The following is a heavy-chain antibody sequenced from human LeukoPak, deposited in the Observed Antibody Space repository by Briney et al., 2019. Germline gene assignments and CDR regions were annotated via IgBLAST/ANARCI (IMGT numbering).Heavy chain of an antibody. CDR2: IYYRGST. Sequence: SGTLSLTCSVSGGSISNNNWWSWIRQPPGKGLEWIGYIYYRGSTNYNPSLKSRVTISVDTSKNQFSLKLSSVTAADTAVYYCARDLSWNWIDPWGQGTLVTVSS. J-gene: IGHJ5*02. V-gene: IGHV4-59*01. D-gene: IGHD6-13*01. CDR3: ARDLSWNWIDP. CDR1: GGSISNNNW.